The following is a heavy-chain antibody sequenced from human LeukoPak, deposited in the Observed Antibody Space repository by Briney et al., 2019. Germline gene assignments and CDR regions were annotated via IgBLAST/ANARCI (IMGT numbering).Heavy chain of an antibody. J-gene: IGHJ6*02. CDR1: GFTFSTYD. Sequence: PGGSLRLSCAASGFTFSTYDMNWVRQAPGKGLEWVSSISTTSRYIYYADSVKGRFTISRDNSKNTVYLQMNSLRVEDTAVYYCARAGYCSSINCYYYYGMDVWGQGTTVTVSS. CDR2: ISTTSRYI. D-gene: IGHD2-2*01. V-gene: IGHV3-21*01. CDR3: ARAGYCSSINCYYYYGMDV.